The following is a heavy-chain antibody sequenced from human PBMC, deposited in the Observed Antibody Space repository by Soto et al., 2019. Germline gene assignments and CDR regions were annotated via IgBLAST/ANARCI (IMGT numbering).Heavy chain of an antibody. Sequence: EVQLVESGGGVVRPGGSLRLACAASGFSLDEYGMSWVRQAPGKGLEWVSVMHRNGGSTGYADSVKGRFTMSRDDAKNSLYLQMNSLRAEDTAFYYCARDHRWGYEYGDYGDSWGHGTLVTVSS. V-gene: IGHV3-20*04. CDR2: MHRNGGST. J-gene: IGHJ5*01. D-gene: IGHD4-17*01. CDR3: ARDHRWGYEYGDYGDS. CDR1: GFSLDEYG.